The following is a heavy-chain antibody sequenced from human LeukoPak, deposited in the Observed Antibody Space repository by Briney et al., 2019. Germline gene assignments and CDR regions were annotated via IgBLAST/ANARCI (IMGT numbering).Heavy chain of an antibody. V-gene: IGHV3-23*01. CDR2: ISGSGGST. D-gene: IGHD3-22*01. CDR3: ARGEAYYYDSSGYYLM. CDR1: GFTFSSYA. J-gene: IGHJ4*02. Sequence: GGSLRLSCAASGFTFSSYAMSWVRQAPGKGLEWVSAISGSGGSTYYADSVKGRFTISRDNSKNTLYLQMNSLRAEDTAVYYCARGEAYYYDSSGYYLMWGQGALVTVSS.